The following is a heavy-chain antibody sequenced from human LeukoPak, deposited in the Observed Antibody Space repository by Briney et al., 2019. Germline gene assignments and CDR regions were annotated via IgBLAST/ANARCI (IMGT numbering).Heavy chain of an antibody. J-gene: IGHJ5*02. D-gene: IGHD1-1*01. CDR1: GGTFSSYA. V-gene: IGHV1-69*13. CDR2: IIPIFGTA. CDR3: ARIPTGTYRFDP. Sequence: SVKVSYKASGGTFSSYAISWVRQAPGQGLEWMGGIIPIFGTANYAQKFQGRVTITADESTSTAYMELSSLRSEDTAVYYCARIPTGTYRFDPWGLGTLVTVSS.